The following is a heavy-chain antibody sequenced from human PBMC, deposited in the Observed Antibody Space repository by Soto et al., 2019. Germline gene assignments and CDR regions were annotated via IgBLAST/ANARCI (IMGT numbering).Heavy chain of an antibody. D-gene: IGHD5-12*01. CDR3: AREEMATTHDAFDI. CDR1: GGTFSSYA. CDR2: IIPIFGTA. Sequence: ASVKVSCKASGGTFSSYAISWVRQAPGQGLEWMGGIIPIFGTANYAQKFQGRVTITADESTSTAYMELSSLRSEDTAVYYCAREEMATTHDAFDIWGQGTMVTVSS. J-gene: IGHJ3*02. V-gene: IGHV1-69*13.